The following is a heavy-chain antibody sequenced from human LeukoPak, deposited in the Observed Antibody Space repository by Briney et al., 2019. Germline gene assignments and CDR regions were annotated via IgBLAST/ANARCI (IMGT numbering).Heavy chain of an antibody. Sequence: GASVNVSCKASGYTFTVYYMHWVRQAPGQGLEWMGWINPNSGGTNYAQKFQGWVTMTRDTSISTAYMELSRLRSDDTAVYYCAREPYDFWSGAGYYGMDVWGQGTTVTVSS. CDR2: INPNSGGT. J-gene: IGHJ6*02. CDR1: GYTFTVYY. CDR3: AREPYDFWSGAGYYGMDV. V-gene: IGHV1-2*04. D-gene: IGHD3-3*01.